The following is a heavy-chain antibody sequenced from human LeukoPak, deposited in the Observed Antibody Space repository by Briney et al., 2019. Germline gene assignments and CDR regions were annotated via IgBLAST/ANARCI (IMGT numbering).Heavy chain of an antibody. V-gene: IGHV4-39*07. CDR2: IYSSGST. D-gene: IGHD3-10*01. CDR3: ARSDGYGLVGI. CDR1: GASISSGSMY. J-gene: IGHJ3*02. Sequence: SETLSLTCTVSGASISSGSMYWGWIRQPPGKTLEWIGSIYSSGSTYYNPSLKSRVVIIIDTPKNHFSLTLSSVTAADTAVYYCARSDGYGLVGIWGQGTMVTVSS.